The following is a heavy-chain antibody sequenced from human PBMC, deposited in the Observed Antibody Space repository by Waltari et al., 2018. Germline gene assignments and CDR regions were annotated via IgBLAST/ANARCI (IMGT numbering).Heavy chain of an antibody. D-gene: IGHD3-10*01. Sequence: EVQLVQSGAAVKQPGESLKISCKASGYSFSTYCIAWVRQMPGKGLGWMGIIYPEYPEAQYTPSFQAQVAIAVDKSLNTAYLQWSSLKASDTAIYYCARHFTGVYGSGNYVYWGQGTLVAVS. CDR2: IYPEYPEA. V-gene: IGHV5-51*01. CDR1: GYSFSTYC. J-gene: IGHJ4*02. CDR3: ARHFTGVYGSGNYVY.